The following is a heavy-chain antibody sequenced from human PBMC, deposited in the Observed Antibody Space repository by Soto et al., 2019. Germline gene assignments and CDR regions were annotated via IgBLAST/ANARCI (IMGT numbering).Heavy chain of an antibody. CDR2: ISISGTV. J-gene: IGHJ4*02. Sequence: LRLSCAASGFTFSDYSMSWIRQAPGKGLEWVSYISISGTVYYADSLKGRLTISRDNAKNSLYAQMKSLRVEDTAVYYCARVTIALGFDYWGQGTLVTVSS. CDR1: GFTFSDYS. V-gene: IGHV3-11*01. CDR3: ARVTIALGFDY. D-gene: IGHD2-21*01.